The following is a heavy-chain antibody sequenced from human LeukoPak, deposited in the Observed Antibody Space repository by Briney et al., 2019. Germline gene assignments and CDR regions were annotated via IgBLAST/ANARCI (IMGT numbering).Heavy chain of an antibody. CDR2: INHSGST. J-gene: IGHJ4*02. CDR3: ARDYYDSSGYYALWY. Sequence: PSETLSLTCAVYGGSFSGYYWSWIRQPPGKGLEWIGEINHSGSTNYNPSLKSRVTISVDTSKNQFSLKLSSVTAADTAVYYCARDYYDSSGYYALWYWGQGTLVTVSS. V-gene: IGHV4-34*01. CDR1: GGSFSGYY. D-gene: IGHD3-22*01.